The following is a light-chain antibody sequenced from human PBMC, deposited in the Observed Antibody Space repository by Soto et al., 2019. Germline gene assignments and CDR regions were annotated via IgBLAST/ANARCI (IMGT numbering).Light chain of an antibody. V-gene: IGKV3-15*01. CDR2: GAT. Sequence: EIVMTQFPATLSVSPGERATLSCRASQSVSSNLAWYQQKGGQAPRLLMYGATTRATGVPARFSGSGSGTEFTLTIRSLQSEDVAVYYCQQYNNWPPGTFGQGTKLEIK. CDR1: QSVSSN. CDR3: QQYNNWPPGT. J-gene: IGKJ2*02.